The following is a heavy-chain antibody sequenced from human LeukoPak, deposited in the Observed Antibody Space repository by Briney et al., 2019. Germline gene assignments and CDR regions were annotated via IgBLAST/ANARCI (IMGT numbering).Heavy chain of an antibody. CDR2: ISYDGSNK. V-gene: IGHV3-30-3*01. Sequence: GRSLRLSCAASGFTFSSYAMHWVRQAPGKGLEWVAVISYDGSNKYYADSVKGRFTISRDNSKNTLYLQMNSLRAEDTAVYYCAKVRTYYDSSGYWSFNPEEYFQHWGQGTLVTVSS. J-gene: IGHJ1*01. CDR3: AKVRTYYDSSGYWSFNPEEYFQH. D-gene: IGHD3-22*01. CDR1: GFTFSSYA.